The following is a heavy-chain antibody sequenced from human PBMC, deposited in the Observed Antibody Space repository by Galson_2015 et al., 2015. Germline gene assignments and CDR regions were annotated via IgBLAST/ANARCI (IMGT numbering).Heavy chain of an antibody. D-gene: IGHD4-23*01. CDR3: AKTTVAAGSSWYMDA. V-gene: IGHV3-48*03. CDR2: ITSTGDTT. Sequence: LRLSCAASAFAFSIYEMTWIRQAPGKGLEWVSYITSTGDTTYYADSVKGRFTVSRDNAKNSLFLQMNSLRAEDTALYYCAKTTVAAGSSWYMDAWGKGTTVTVSS. J-gene: IGHJ6*03. CDR1: AFAFSIYE.